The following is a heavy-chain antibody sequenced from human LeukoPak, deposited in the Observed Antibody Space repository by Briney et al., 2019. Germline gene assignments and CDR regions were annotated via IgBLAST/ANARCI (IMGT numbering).Heavy chain of an antibody. CDR2: ITSKAYGGTT. CDR3: TRGGGYSGYDYYYYYGMDV. J-gene: IGHJ6*01. CDR1: GFTFGDYA. Sequence: PAGRSLRLSCAASGFTFGDYAMSWVRQAPGKGLEWVGFITSKAYGGTTEYAASVKGRFTISRDDSKSIAYLQMNSLKTEDTAVYYCTRGGGYSGYDYYYYYGMDVWGKGTTVTVSS. D-gene: IGHD5-12*01. V-gene: IGHV3-49*04.